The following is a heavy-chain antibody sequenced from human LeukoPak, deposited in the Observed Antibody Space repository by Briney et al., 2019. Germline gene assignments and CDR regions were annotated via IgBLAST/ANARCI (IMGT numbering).Heavy chain of an antibody. CDR2: ISRNGGST. Sequence: PGGSLRLSCAASGFTFSSYAMLWVRQAPGKGLEYVSGISRNGGSTYYADSVKGRFTISRDNSKNTLYLQMGGLRAEDMAVYYCARQAAGVVYWGQGTLVTVSS. CDR1: GFTFSSYA. J-gene: IGHJ4*02. V-gene: IGHV3-64*02. CDR3: ARQAAGVVY. D-gene: IGHD6-13*01.